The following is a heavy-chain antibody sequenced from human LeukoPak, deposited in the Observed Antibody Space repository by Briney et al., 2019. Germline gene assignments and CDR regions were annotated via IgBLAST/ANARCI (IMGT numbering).Heavy chain of an antibody. CDR1: GFTVSSNY. V-gene: IGHV3-66*02. Sequence: GGSLRLSCAASGFTVSSNYMSWVRQAPGKGLEWVSVIYSGGSTYYADSVKGRFTISRDNSKNTLYLQMNSLRAEDTAVYCCARVGRGVINYFDYWGQGTLVTVSS. CDR2: IYSGGST. D-gene: IGHD2-21*01. CDR3: ARVGRGVINYFDY. J-gene: IGHJ4*02.